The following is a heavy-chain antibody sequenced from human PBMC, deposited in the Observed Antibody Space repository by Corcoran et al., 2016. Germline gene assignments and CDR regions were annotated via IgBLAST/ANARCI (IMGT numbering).Heavy chain of an antibody. CDR2: RWYDGSNK. J-gene: IGHJ4*02. V-gene: IGHV3-33*01. D-gene: IGHD7-27*01. CDR1: GFTFSSYG. CDR3: ARDQTVYLGGVDY. Sequence: QVQLVESGGGVVQPGRSLRLSCAASGFTFSSYGMHWVRQAPGTGLEWVAVRWYDGSNKYYADSVKGRFTISRDNSKNTLYLQMNSLRAEDTAVYYCARDQTVYLGGVDYWGQGTLVTVSS.